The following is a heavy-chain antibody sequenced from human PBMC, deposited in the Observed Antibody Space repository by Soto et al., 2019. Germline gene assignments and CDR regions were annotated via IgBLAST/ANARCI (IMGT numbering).Heavy chain of an antibody. CDR1: GGSISSSSYY. V-gene: IGHV4-39*01. Sequence: QLQLQESGPGLVKPSETLSLTCTVSGGSISSSSYYWGWIRQPPGKGLEWIGSIYYSGSTYYNPSRKSRVIISVDTSKNQFSLKLSSVTAADTAVYYCARQPLGSSSADYWGQGTLVTVSS. CDR2: IYYSGST. D-gene: IGHD6-6*01. CDR3: ARQPLGSSSADY. J-gene: IGHJ4*02.